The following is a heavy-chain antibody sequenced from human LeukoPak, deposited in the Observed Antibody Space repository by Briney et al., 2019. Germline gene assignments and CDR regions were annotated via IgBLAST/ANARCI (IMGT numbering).Heavy chain of an antibody. Sequence: SETLSLTCTVSGGSISSSIYYWGWIRQPPGKGLEWIGSIYYSGSTYYNPSLKSRVTISVDTSKNQFSLKLSSVTAADTAVYCCARRSTSDYDFWSGYPDCFDYWGQGTLVTVSS. CDR3: ARRSTSDYDFWSGYPDCFDY. CDR1: GGSISSSIYY. D-gene: IGHD3-3*01. CDR2: IYYSGST. J-gene: IGHJ4*02. V-gene: IGHV4-39*01.